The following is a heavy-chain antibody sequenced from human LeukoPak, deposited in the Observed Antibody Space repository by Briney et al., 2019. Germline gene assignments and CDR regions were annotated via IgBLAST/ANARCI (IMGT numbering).Heavy chain of an antibody. V-gene: IGHV4-61*02. J-gene: IGHJ4*02. CDR2: IYTSGST. Sequence: PSETLSLTCTVSGVSISSSNSYWGWIRQPPGKILEWIGRIYTSGSTNYNPSLKSRVTISVDTSKNQFSLKLSSVTAADTAVYYCAREGDYYDTSGTLDYWGQGTLVTVSS. D-gene: IGHD3-22*01. CDR1: GVSISSSNSY. CDR3: AREGDYYDTSGTLDY.